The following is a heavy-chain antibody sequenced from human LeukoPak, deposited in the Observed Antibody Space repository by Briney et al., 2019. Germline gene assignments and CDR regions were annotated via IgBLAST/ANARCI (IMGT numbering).Heavy chain of an antibody. CDR3: ARGMDFDY. J-gene: IGHJ4*02. D-gene: IGHD2-2*03. CDR2: ISSSGSTI. Sequence: PGGSLRLSCAASDFSVNNNYVDWVRQAPGKGLEWVSYISSSGSTIYYADSVKGRFTISRDNAKNSLYLQMNSLRAEDTAVYYCARGMDFDYWGQGTLVTVSS. V-gene: IGHV3-11*01. CDR1: DFSVNNNY.